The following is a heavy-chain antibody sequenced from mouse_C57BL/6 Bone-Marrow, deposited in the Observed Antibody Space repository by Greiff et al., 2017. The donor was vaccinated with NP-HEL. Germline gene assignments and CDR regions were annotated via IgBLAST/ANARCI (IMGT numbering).Heavy chain of an antibody. CDR1: GFTFTDYY. Sequence: DVHLVESGGGLVQPGGSLSLSCAASGFTFTDYYMSWVRQPPGKALEWLGFIRNKANGYTTEYSASVKGRFTISRDNSQSILYLQMNALGAEDSATYYCARYIRTFFDYWGQGTTLTVSS. CDR3: ARYIRTFFDY. CDR2: IRNKANGYTT. J-gene: IGHJ2*01. V-gene: IGHV7-3*01.